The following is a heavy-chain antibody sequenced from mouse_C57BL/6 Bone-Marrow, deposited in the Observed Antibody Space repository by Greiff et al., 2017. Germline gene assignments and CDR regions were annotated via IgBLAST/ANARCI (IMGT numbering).Heavy chain of an antibody. CDR3: AWPSPWFAY. CDR2: IYPRSGNN. J-gene: IGHJ3*01. V-gene: IGHV1-81*01. CDR1: GYTFTSYG. Sequence: QVQLQQSGAELARPGASVKLSCKASGYTFTSYGISWVKQRTGKGLEWIGEIYPRSGNNYYNEKFKGKVTMTADKSSSAAYMELRSLTSEDSAIYFCAWPSPWFAYWGQGTLVTVSA.